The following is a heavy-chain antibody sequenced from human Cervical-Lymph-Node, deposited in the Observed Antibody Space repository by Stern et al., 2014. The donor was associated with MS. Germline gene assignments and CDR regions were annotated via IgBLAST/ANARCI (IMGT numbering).Heavy chain of an antibody. D-gene: IGHD4-23*01. CDR3: AKDLGGNAFDY. J-gene: IGHJ4*02. Sequence: VQLVESGGGVVQPGRSLRLSCAASGFSFSDYGIHWVRQAPGKALEWVAVISYDGTHKYYTDSLKGRGTISRDNSKNTVYLEMNSLRSDDTAVYYCAKDLGGNAFDYWGQGTLVIVSS. CDR2: ISYDGTHK. V-gene: IGHV3-30*18. CDR1: GFSFSDYG.